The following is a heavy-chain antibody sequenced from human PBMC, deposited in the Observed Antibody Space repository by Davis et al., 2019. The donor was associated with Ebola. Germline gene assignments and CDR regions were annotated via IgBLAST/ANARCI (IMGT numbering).Heavy chain of an antibody. Sequence: GGSLRLSCTASGFTFDDYAMHWVRQAPERGLDWVSGINRNSGSVDYADSVKGRITIVRDNAKNSLYLQMNSRTAEDTALYYCVKDRSGWLGGYLFGMDVWGKGTSVTVSS. CDR1: GFTFDDYA. D-gene: IGHD3-22*01. CDR3: VKDRSGWLGGYLFGMDV. J-gene: IGHJ6*04. CDR2: INRNSGSV. V-gene: IGHV3-9*01.